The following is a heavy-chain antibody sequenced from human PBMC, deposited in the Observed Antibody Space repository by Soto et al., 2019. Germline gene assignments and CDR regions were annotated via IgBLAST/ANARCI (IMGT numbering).Heavy chain of an antibody. V-gene: IGHV4-39*01. D-gene: IGHD3-22*01. CDR2: IYYSGST. J-gene: IGHJ4*02. CDR3: ARYYYDSSGPDY. CDR1: GGSISSSSYY. Sequence: KQSQTLSLTCTVSGGSISSSSYYWGWIRQPPGKGLEWIGSIYYSGSTYYNPSLKSRVTISVDTSKNQFSLKLSSVTAADTAVYYCARYYYDSSGPDYWGQGTLVTVSS.